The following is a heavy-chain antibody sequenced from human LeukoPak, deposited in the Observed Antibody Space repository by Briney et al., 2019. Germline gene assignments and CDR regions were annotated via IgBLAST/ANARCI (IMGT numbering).Heavy chain of an antibody. CDR1: GYTFTSYG. J-gene: IGHJ4*02. D-gene: IGHD3-22*01. CDR2: ISAYNGNT. Sequence: ASVKVSCKASGYTFTSYGISWVRQAPGQGLEWMGWISAYNGNTNYAQKLQGRVTMTTDTSTSTAYKELRSLRSDDTAVYYCARDESLVVTTSGYFDYWGQGTLVTVSS. CDR3: ARDESLVVTTSGYFDY. V-gene: IGHV1-18*01.